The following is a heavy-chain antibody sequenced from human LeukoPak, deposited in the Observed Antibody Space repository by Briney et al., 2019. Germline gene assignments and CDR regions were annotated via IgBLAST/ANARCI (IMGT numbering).Heavy chain of an antibody. CDR3: ARGSGWVDN. V-gene: IGHV3-49*04. J-gene: IGHJ4*02. D-gene: IGHD6-19*01. CDR2: IRKKAERGTT. CDR1: GFTFGDYA. Sequence: GGSLRLSCTASGFTFGDYALTWVRQAPGKGLEWVGFIRKKAERGTTEYGTSVKGRFTISREESKRTACLQMNFLKTEDTAVYYCARGSGWVDNWGQGTLVTVSS.